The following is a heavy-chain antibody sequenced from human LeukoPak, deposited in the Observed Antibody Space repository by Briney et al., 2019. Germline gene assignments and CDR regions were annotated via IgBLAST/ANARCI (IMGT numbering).Heavy chain of an antibody. CDR3: ARVGRRVQGVIITLQWAFDI. CDR2: IYSGGST. J-gene: IGHJ3*02. CDR1: GFTVSSNY. V-gene: IGHV3-66*01. D-gene: IGHD3-10*01. Sequence: GGSLRLSCAASGFTVSSNYMSWVRQAPGKGLEWVSAIYSGGSTYYADSVKGRFTISRDNSKNTLYLQMNSLRAEDTAVYYCARVGRRVQGVIITLQWAFDIWGQGTMVTVSS.